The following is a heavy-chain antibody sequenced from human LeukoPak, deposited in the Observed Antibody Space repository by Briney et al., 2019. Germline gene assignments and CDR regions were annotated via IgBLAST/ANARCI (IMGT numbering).Heavy chain of an antibody. V-gene: IGHV1-18*01. Sequence: GASVKVSCKASGYTLTSSVISWVRQAPGQGLEWMGWISAYSGYTNYAQKLQGRVTMTTDTSTSTAYMELRSLRSDDTAVYYCARSPISSGSYYVVYWGQGTLVTVSS. CDR2: ISAYSGYT. J-gene: IGHJ4*02. CDR1: GYTLTSSV. CDR3: ARSPISSGSYYVVY. D-gene: IGHD3-10*01.